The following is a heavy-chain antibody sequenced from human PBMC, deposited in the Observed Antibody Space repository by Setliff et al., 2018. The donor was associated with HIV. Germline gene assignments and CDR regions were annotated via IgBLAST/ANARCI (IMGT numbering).Heavy chain of an antibody. CDR2: INHSGSS. Sequence: SETLSLTCGVYGGSLSDYYWSWIRQPPGKRLEWIGEINHSGSSNYNPSLKSRVTISVDTSKNQLSLKLSSVTAADTAVYYCARARFWSGYYTGDNYYCMDVWGKGTTVTVSS. D-gene: IGHD3-3*01. CDR3: ARARFWSGYYTGDNYYCMDV. CDR1: GGSLSDYY. V-gene: IGHV4-34*01. J-gene: IGHJ6*03.